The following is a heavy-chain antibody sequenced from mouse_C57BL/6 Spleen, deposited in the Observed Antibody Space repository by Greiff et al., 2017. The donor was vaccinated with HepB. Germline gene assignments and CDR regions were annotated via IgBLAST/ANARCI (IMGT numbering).Heavy chain of an antibody. Sequence: EVNVVESGGGLVKPGGSLKLSCAASGFTFSSYAMSWVRQTPEKRLEWVATISDGGSYTYYPDNVKGRFTISRDNAKNNLYLQMSHLKSEDTAMYYCAREDYSNPFDYWGQGTTLTVSS. V-gene: IGHV5-4*01. CDR2: ISDGGSYT. D-gene: IGHD2-5*01. CDR1: GFTFSSYA. J-gene: IGHJ2*01. CDR3: AREDYSNPFDY.